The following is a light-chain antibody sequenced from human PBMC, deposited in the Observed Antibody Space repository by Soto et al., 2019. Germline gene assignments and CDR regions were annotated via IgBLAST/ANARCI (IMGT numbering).Light chain of an antibody. CDR3: SSYTSSSTAHYV. J-gene: IGLJ1*01. V-gene: IGLV2-14*01. CDR1: SSDVGGYNY. CDR2: EVS. Sequence: QSVLTQPASVSESPGQSITISCTGTSSDVGGYNYVSWYQQHPGKAPKLMIYEVSNRPSGVSNRFSGSKSGNTASLTISGLQAEDEADYYCSSYTSSSTAHYVFGTGTKV.